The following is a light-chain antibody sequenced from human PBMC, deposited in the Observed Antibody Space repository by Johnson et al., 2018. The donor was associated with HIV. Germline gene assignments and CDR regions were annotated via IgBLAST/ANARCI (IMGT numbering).Light chain of an antibody. V-gene: IGLV1-51*01. CDR1: SSDMGNYA. Sequence: QSVLTQPPSVSAAPGQKVTISCSGSSSDMGNYAVSWYQQLPGTAPKLLIYDNNKRPSGIPDRFSGAKSGTSATLGITGLQTGDEADYYCGTLDSSLSAYVFGTGTKVTVV. CDR2: DNN. J-gene: IGLJ1*01. CDR3: GTLDSSLSAYV.